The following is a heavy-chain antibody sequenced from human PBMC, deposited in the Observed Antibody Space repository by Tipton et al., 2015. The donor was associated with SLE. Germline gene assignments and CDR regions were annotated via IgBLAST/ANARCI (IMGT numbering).Heavy chain of an antibody. D-gene: IGHD1-26*01. J-gene: IGHJ4*02. CDR2: IIPIFGTA. V-gene: IGHV1-69*18. CDR1: GYTFTSNG. CDR3: ARALSGSYNY. Sequence: QLVQSGAEVKKPGASVKVSCKASGYTFTSNGISWVRQAPGQGLEWMGRIIPIFGTANYAQKFQGRVTITADESTSTAYMELSSLRSEDTAVYYCARALSGSYNYWGQGTLVTVSS.